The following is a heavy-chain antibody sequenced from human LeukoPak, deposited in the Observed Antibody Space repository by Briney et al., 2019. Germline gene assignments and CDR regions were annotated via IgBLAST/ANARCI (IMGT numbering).Heavy chain of an antibody. J-gene: IGHJ4*02. V-gene: IGHV3-7*01. D-gene: IGHD3-22*01. CDR3: ARDRGYSSFDY. CDR2: IKEDGSEI. Sequence: PGGSLRLSCAASAFTFSTYWMSWVRQAPGKGLEWVANIKEDGSEINYVDSVKGRFTISRDNAKNSLYLQMNSLRVEDTAVYYCARDRGYSSFDYWGQGTLV. CDR1: AFTFSTYW.